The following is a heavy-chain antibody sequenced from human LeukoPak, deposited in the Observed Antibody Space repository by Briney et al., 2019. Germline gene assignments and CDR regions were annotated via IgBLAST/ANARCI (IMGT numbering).Heavy chain of an antibody. CDR2: ISSSSSTI. CDR1: GFTFSSYS. D-gene: IGHD5-24*01. Sequence: PGGSLRLSCAASGFTFSSYSMNWVRQAPGKGLEWVSYISSSSSTIYYADSVKGRFTISRDNSKNTLYLQMNSLRAEDTAVYYCAKDRRLRLQAYYFDYWGQGTLVTVSS. J-gene: IGHJ4*02. CDR3: AKDRRLRLQAYYFDY. V-gene: IGHV3-48*01.